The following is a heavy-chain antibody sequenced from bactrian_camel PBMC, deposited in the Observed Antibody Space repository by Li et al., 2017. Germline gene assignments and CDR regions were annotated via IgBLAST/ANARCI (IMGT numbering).Heavy chain of an antibody. CDR2: IDSDNST. V-gene: IGHV3S9*01. D-gene: IGHD1*01. J-gene: IGHJ6*01. CDR1: GYTFSDYC. Sequence: HVQLVESGGGSVQAGGSLRLSCAASGYTFSDYCMAWFRQLPGQEREGVASIDSDNSTTYADSVKGRFTISQDNAKRTLYLQMNSLKPEDTATYYCAVDDRWGGTYRSGGYWSAANFRYWGQGTQVTVS. CDR3: AVDDRWGGTYRSGGYWSAANFRY.